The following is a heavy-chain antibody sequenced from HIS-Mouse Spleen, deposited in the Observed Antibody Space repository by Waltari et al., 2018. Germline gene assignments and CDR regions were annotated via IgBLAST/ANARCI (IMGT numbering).Heavy chain of an antibody. J-gene: IGHJ4*02. CDR1: GYTFTSYG. V-gene: IGHV1-18*01. D-gene: IGHD3-10*01. CDR3: ARDSPVLWFGALDY. CDR2: ISAYNGNT. Sequence: QVQLVQSGAEVKKPGASVKVSCKASGYTFTSYGISWVRQAPGKGLEWMGWISAYNGNTNYAQKRKGRVTMTTETSTSAAYMELRSLRSDDTAVYYCARDSPVLWFGALDYWGQGTLVTVSS.